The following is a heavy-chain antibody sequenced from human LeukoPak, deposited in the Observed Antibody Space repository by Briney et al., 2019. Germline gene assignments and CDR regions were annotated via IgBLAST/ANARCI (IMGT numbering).Heavy chain of an antibody. J-gene: IGHJ4*02. CDR3: ARGAMVRGVIIKRPYYFDY. CDR2: INHSGST. Sequence: PSETLSLTCAVYGGSFSGYYWSWIRQPPGKGLEWIGEINHSGSTNYNPSLKSRVTISVDTSKNQFSLKLSSVTAADTAVYYCARGAMVRGVIIKRPYYFDYWGQGTLVTVSS. V-gene: IGHV4-34*01. CDR1: GGSFSGYY. D-gene: IGHD3-10*01.